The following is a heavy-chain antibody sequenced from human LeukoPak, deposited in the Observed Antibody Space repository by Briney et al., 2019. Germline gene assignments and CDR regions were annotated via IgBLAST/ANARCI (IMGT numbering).Heavy chain of an antibody. J-gene: IGHJ6*02. D-gene: IGHD3-22*01. CDR1: GYTFTKHG. Sequence: AVPVSYLHSGYTFTKHGNRWVRQAPGGGREGMGWISAYQGNTNYAQKLQGRVTMTTETSTSTAYMELRSLRSDDTAVYYCARQHSSGYYSPHYYYGMDVWGQGTTVTVSS. CDR2: ISAYQGNT. V-gene: IGHV1-18*01. CDR3: ARQHSSGYYSPHYYYGMDV.